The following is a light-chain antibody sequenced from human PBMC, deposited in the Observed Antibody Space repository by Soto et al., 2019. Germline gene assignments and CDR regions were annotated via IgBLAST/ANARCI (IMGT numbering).Light chain of an antibody. CDR2: AAS. J-gene: IGKJ1*01. CDR3: QQSYSTPRT. V-gene: IGKV1-39*01. CDR1: QSISSY. Sequence: DIPMTQSPSSLSASVGDRVTITCRASQSISSYLNWYQHKPGKAPKLLIYAASSLQSGVPSRFSGSGSGTDFTLTISSLQPEDFATYYCQQSYSTPRTFGQGTKVEI.